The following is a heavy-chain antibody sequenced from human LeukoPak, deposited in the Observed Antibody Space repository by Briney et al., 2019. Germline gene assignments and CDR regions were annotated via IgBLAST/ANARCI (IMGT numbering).Heavy chain of an antibody. Sequence: SQTLSLTCKVSGGSISSGGYYWSWLRQHPGKGLEWIGYIYSSGSTYYNPSLKGRVTISRDTSKNQFSLTLSSVTAADTAVYYCARKRRSRDFDYWGQGTLVTVSS. CDR3: ARKRRSRDFDY. CDR1: GGSISSGGYY. CDR2: IYSSGST. V-gene: IGHV4-31*03. J-gene: IGHJ4*02. D-gene: IGHD1-1*01.